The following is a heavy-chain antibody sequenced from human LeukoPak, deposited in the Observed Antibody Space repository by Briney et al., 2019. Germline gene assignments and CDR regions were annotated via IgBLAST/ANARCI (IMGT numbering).Heavy chain of an antibody. CDR2: ISPYNSNT. V-gene: IGHV1-18*01. D-gene: IGHD2/OR15-2a*01. Sequence: GASVKVSCKASVYTFTSNCMSWVRQAPGQAREGRGGISPYNSNTHYAQKIQGRVTMTTDTSTSTAYMEVRSLRSDDTAVYYCARGLSGDVYYYYYYGMDVWGQGTTVTVS. CDR3: ARGLSGDVYYYYYYGMDV. CDR1: VYTFTSNC. J-gene: IGHJ6*02.